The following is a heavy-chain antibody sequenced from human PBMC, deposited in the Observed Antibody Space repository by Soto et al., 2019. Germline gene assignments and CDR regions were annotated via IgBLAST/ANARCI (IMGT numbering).Heavy chain of an antibody. Sequence: SETLSLTCAVYGGSFSGYYWSWIRQPPGKGLEWIGEINHSGSTNYNPSLKSRVTISVDTSKNQFSLKLSSVTAADTAVYYCARCPPAAIVGYYYYYMDVWGKGITVTVSS. V-gene: IGHV4-34*01. D-gene: IGHD2-2*02. CDR1: GGSFSGYY. J-gene: IGHJ6*03. CDR2: INHSGST. CDR3: ARCPPAAIVGYYYYYMDV.